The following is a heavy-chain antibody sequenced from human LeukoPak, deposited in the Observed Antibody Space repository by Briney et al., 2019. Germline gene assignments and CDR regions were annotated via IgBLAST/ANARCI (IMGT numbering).Heavy chain of an antibody. V-gene: IGHV3-21*01. J-gene: IGHJ4*02. Sequence: GGSLRLSCAASGFTFSTYSMTWVRRAPGKGLEWVSSISSGSSDISYADSVKGRFTISRDNAKYSLYLQVDSLRAEDTAVYYCARLTGVVNAFDYWGQGTLVTVSS. D-gene: IGHD5-18*01. CDR3: ARLTGVVNAFDY. CDR1: GFTFSTYS. CDR2: ISSGSSDI.